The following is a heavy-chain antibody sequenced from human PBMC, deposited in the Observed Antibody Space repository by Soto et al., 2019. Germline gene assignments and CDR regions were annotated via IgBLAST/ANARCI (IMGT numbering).Heavy chain of an antibody. V-gene: IGHV3-7*01. Sequence: EVLLVESGGGLVQPGGSLTLSCAASRFTFGSYWMNWVRQAPGKGLEWVANIKGDGREKYYVDSVEGRFTISRDNTKNSLDLQMNSLRVEDTAVYYCAAGFPPDFWGQGTLVTVSS. J-gene: IGHJ4*02. CDR1: RFTFGSYW. CDR2: IKGDGREK. D-gene: IGHD3-10*01. CDR3: AAGFPPDF.